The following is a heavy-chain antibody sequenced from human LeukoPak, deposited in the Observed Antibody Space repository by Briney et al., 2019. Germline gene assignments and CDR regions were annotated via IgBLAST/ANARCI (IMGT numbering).Heavy chain of an antibody. CDR2: MNANSGNT. V-gene: IGHV1-8*02. D-gene: IGHD2-2*01. Sequence: ASVKVSCKASGYTFTNYDINWVRQATGQGLEWMGWMNANSGNTGYAQKFQGRFAMTWNTSIGTAYMELSSLRPEDTAVYYCAREYRHQPDWGQGTLVTVSS. CDR3: AREYRHQPD. J-gene: IGHJ4*02. CDR1: GYTFTNYD.